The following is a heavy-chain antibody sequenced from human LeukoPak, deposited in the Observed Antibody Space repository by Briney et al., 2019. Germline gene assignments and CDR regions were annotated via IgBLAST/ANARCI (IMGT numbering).Heavy chain of an antibody. CDR1: GGSISSYY. J-gene: IGHJ4*02. CDR2: IYCSGST. CDR3: ARVDSSGYYFDY. D-gene: IGHD3-22*01. V-gene: IGHV4-59*01. Sequence: SETLSLTCTVSGGSISSYYWSWIRQPPGKGLECIGYIYCSGSTNYNPSLKSRVTISVDTSKNQFSLKLSSVTAADTAVYYCARVDSSGYYFDYWGQGTLVTVSS.